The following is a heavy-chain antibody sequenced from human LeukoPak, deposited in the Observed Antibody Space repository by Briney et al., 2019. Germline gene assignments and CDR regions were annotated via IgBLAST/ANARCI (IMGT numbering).Heavy chain of an antibody. CDR1: GFSFSTYW. CDR3: AGYYYDSRGYFAHDY. J-gene: IGHJ4*02. Sequence: GGSLRLSCAASGFSFSTYWMHWVRQAPGKGLVWLSRINTDGSGTNYADSVKGRFTVSRDNAKNTLYLQMNSLRAEDTAVYFYAGYYYDSRGYFAHDYWGQGTLVIVSS. D-gene: IGHD3-22*01. CDR2: INTDGSGT. V-gene: IGHV3-74*01.